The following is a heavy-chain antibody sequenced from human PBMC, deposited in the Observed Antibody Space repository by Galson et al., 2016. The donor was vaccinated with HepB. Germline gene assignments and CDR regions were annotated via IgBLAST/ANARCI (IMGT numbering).Heavy chain of an antibody. D-gene: IGHD3-3*01. CDR3: VRGGVGNYYYYMDI. J-gene: IGHJ6*03. Sequence: TLSLTCAVSGDSLSSGGHSWNWIRQAPGKGLEWIGYIYHTGSTYYNPSPRSRVTLSVDRSKNQFSLKLGSVTAADTAVYYCVRGGVGNYYYYMDIWGKGTTVTVSS. CDR2: IYHTGST. V-gene: IGHV4-30-2*01. CDR1: GDSLSSGGHS.